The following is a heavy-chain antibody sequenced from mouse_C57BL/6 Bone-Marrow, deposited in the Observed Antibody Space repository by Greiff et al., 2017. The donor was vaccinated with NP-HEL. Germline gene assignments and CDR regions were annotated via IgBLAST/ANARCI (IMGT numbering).Heavy chain of an antibody. CDR3: ARNPLITTVVAPYAMDY. V-gene: IGHV5-17*01. Sequence: EVKLVESGGGLVKPGGSLKLSCAASGFTFSDYGMHWVRQAPEKGLEWVAYISSGSSTIYYADTVKGRFTISRDNAKNTLFLQMTSLRSEDTAMYYCARNPLITTVVAPYAMDYWGQGTSVTVSS. J-gene: IGHJ4*01. CDR2: ISSGSSTI. CDR1: GFTFSDYG. D-gene: IGHD1-1*01.